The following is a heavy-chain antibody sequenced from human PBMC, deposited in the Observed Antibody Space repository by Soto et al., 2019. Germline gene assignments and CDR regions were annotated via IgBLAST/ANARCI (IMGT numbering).Heavy chain of an antibody. V-gene: IGHV3-23*01. D-gene: IGHD3-10*01. CDR1: GFIFSDYA. J-gene: IGHJ3*02. CDR2: ISGTGSAT. Sequence: EVQLLESGGGLVQPGGSLRLSCAASGFIFSDYAMSWVRQAQGKGLEWVASISGTGSATHHADSVKGRFIISRDNSKNTVYLQMNSLRPDDTAKYYCATDSALLWFPESSDAFDMWGQGSMVTVSS. CDR3: ATDSALLWFPESSDAFDM.